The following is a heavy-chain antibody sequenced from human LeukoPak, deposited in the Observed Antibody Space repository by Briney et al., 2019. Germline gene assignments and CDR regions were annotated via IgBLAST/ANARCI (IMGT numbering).Heavy chain of an antibody. V-gene: IGHV1-2*06. CDR2: INANGGDK. CDR1: GYTFTDYY. Sequence: GASVKVSCKASGYTFTDYYMHWVRQAPGQGLEWMGRINANGGDKTYAQKFQGRVTMTRDTSISTAYMELSRLRSDDTAVYYCARDSADIEVVVAADFFDYWGQGTLVTVSS. CDR3: ARDSADIEVVVAADFFDY. D-gene: IGHD2-15*01. J-gene: IGHJ4*02.